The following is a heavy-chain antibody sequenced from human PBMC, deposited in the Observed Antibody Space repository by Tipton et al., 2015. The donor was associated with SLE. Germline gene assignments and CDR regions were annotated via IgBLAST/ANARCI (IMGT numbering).Heavy chain of an antibody. CDR1: GAFSGYF. CDR2: IDDSGTT. D-gene: IGHD1-7*01. J-gene: IGHJ4*02. CDR3: ARHDPHNWNYWFYFDH. V-gene: IGHV4-59*08. Sequence: TLSLTCTVSGAFSGYFWSWVRQPPGKGLEWIGYIDDSGTTNFNPFLKSRVTISVDTSKNQFSLKLSSVTAADTAVYYCARHDPHNWNYWFYFDHWGQGTLVTVST.